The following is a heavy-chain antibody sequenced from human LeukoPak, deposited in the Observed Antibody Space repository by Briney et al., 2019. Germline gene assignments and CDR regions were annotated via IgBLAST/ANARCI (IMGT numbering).Heavy chain of an antibody. CDR3: ARAMLVGATTFDY. CDR1: GFTFSSYE. CDR2: ISGSGSNI. V-gene: IGHV3-48*03. D-gene: IGHD1-26*01. Sequence: TGGSLRLSCAASGFTFSSYEMNWVRQAPGKGLEWVSYISGSGSNIYYADYVKGRFTTSRDNAKNSLYLQMNSLRAEDTAVYHCARAMLVGATTFDYWGQGTLVTVSS. J-gene: IGHJ4*02.